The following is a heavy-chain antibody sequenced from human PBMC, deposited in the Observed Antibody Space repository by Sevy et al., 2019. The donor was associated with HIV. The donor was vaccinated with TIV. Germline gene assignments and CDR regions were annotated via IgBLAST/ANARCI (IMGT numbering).Heavy chain of an antibody. D-gene: IGHD2-21*01. Sequence: SETLSLTCTVPGVSISAGSYDCGWIRQPPGKGLEWIATIFFSGSTYYNPSLKSRVTISVDTSKSRFSLKLNSVTAADTAVYYCARQGGLVDRAFDYWGQRTLVTVSS. CDR2: IFFSGST. CDR3: ARQGGLVDRAFDY. CDR1: GVSISAGSYD. V-gene: IGHV4-39*01. J-gene: IGHJ4*02.